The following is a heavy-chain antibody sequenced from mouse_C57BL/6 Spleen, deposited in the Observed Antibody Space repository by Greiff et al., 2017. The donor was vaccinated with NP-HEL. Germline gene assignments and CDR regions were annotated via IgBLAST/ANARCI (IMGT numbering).Heavy chain of an antibody. V-gene: IGHV5-17*01. CDR3: AREGGVY. J-gene: IGHJ3*01. CDR2: ISSGSSTI. Sequence: DVMLVESGGGLVKPGGSLKLSCAASGFTFSDYGMHWVRQAPEKGLEWVAYISSGSSTIYYADTVKGRFTISRDNAKITLFLQMTSLRSEDTAMYYCAREGGVYWGQGTLVTVSA. CDR1: GFTFSDYG.